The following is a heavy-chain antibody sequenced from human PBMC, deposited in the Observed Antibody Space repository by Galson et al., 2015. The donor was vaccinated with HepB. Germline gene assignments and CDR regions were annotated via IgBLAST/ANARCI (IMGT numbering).Heavy chain of an antibody. CDR2: IKEDGSER. CDR3: TGYRGI. J-gene: IGHJ4*02. D-gene: IGHD6-13*01. V-gene: IGHV3-7*03. Sequence: GPEWVGSIKEDGSERFYLDSGGGRFTISRDNTKNSVYLQMNNLGAEDTAVYYCTGYRGIWGQGTLVTVSS.